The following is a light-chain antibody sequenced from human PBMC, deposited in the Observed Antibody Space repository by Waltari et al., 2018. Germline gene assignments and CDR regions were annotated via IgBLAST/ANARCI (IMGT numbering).Light chain of an antibody. CDR2: GVN. Sequence: QSALTQPASVSGSPGHSITISCIGTRSDVGAYNYFSWHHHLPGNAPKVMIYGVNNRPAGVSNRFSGSKSGNTASLIISGLQADDEADYYCSSYTSNGTLVFGTGTKVTVV. J-gene: IGLJ1*01. CDR3: SSYTSNGTLV. V-gene: IGLV2-14*01. CDR1: RSDVGAYNY.